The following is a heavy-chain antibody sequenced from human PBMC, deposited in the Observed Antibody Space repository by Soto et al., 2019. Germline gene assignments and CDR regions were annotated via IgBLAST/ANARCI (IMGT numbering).Heavy chain of an antibody. J-gene: IGHJ6*02. Sequence: EMQLLESGGRLVPPGGSLRLSCAASGFNFRSYAMNWVRQVPGKGLDWVSGISGRGHMTFYADSVKGRFTISRDNSKTTVFLQMNSLRPEDTAIYYCAKDGSTVTTNYHYAMDVWGQGTTVTVSS. V-gene: IGHV3-23*01. CDR2: ISGRGHMT. CDR1: GFNFRSYA. CDR3: AKDGSTVTTNYHYAMDV. D-gene: IGHD4-17*01.